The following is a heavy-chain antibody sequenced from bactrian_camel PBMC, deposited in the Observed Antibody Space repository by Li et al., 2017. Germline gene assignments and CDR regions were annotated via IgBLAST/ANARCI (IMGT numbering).Heavy chain of an antibody. J-gene: IGHJ4*01. D-gene: IGHD3*01. Sequence: HVQLVESGGGSAQAGGSLKLSCVASGYSFSDDCMGWFRQAPGKEREPIAAIPTGTGNTYYADSVKGRFTISRDNAKNIVYLQMNKMKPEDAAMYYCAADFPTLASMGSYGFVGQGTQVTVS. V-gene: IGHV3S1*01. CDR1: GYSFSDDC. CDR2: IPTGTGNT.